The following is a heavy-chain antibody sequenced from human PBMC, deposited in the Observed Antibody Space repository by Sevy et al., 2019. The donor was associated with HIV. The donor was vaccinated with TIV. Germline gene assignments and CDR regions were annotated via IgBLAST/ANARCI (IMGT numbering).Heavy chain of an antibody. J-gene: IGHJ4*02. CDR3: PRSNASRDFYWLYYFDF. V-gene: IGHV4-61*01. CDR2: IYYSGST. CDR1: GGSVSSGSYY. Sequence: SETLSLTCTVSGGSVSSGSYYWSWIRQPPGKGLDWIGYIYYSGSTNYNPSLKSRVTISVDTSKNQFSLKLSSVTAADTAVYYCPRSNASRDFYWLYYFDFWGQGTLVTVSS. D-gene: IGHD2-15*01.